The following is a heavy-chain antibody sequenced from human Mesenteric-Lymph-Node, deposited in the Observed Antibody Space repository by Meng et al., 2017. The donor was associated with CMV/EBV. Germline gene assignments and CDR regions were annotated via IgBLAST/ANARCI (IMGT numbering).Heavy chain of an antibody. CDR3: ARDMTTVRGERVNWLDP. V-gene: IGHV1-46*01. J-gene: IGHJ5*02. Sequence: ASVKVSCKASGYTFTSNYIHWVRQAPGQGLEWMGIIKGTDGSTSYAQKFQGRVTMARDTSTSTVYMELSSLRSEDTAVYYCARDMTTVRGERVNWLDPWGQGTLVTVSS. D-gene: IGHD4-11*01. CDR2: IKGTDGST. CDR1: GYTFTSNY.